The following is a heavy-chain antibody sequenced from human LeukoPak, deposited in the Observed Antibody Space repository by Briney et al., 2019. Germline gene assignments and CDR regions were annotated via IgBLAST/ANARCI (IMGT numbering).Heavy chain of an antibody. J-gene: IGHJ5*02. CDR1: GFTFSSYG. CDR2: IRYDGSNK. V-gene: IGHV3-30*02. Sequence: PGGSLSLSCAASGFTFSSYGMHWVRRAPGKGLEWVAFIRYDGSNKYYADSVKGRFTISRDNSKNTLYLQMNSLRAKDTAVYYCARDRWFDPWGQGTLVTVSS. CDR3: ARDRWFDP.